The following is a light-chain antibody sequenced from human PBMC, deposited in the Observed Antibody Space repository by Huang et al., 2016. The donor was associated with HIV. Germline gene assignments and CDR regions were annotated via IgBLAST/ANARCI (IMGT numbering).Light chain of an antibody. Sequence: ENLMTQSPSTLSVSPGESATLSCRASQRVLKNLAWYQQKPGQAPKRLIYGSSTRAAGIPARFSGIGSGTDFTLPISSLQSEDFAVYYCQQYNTSPRTFGQGTKVEV. V-gene: IGKV3-15*01. J-gene: IGKJ1*01. CDR3: QQYNTSPRT. CDR1: QRVLKN. CDR2: GSS.